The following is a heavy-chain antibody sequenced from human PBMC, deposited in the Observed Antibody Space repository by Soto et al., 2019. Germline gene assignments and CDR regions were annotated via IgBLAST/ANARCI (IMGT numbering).Heavy chain of an antibody. V-gene: IGHV5-51*01. CDR2: IYPGDSDT. CDR1: GYSFSSYW. D-gene: IGHD3-16*01. J-gene: IGHJ6*02. CDR3: ARQTGGDYYYYGMDV. Sequence: GESLKISCKGSGYSFSSYWIGWVRQMPGKGLEWMGIIYPGDSDTRYGPSFQGPVTISADKSITTAYLQWSSLKASDTAMYYCARQTGGDYYYYGMDVWGQGTTVTVSS.